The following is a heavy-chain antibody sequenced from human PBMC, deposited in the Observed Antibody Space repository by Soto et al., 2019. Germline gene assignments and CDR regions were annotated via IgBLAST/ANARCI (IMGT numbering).Heavy chain of an antibody. J-gene: IGHJ3*02. CDR2: ISSSSSYT. CDR3: AKDYDFGQIWDAFDI. V-gene: IGHV3-11*06. Sequence: GGSLRLSCAASGFTFSDYYMSWIRQAPGKGLEWVSYISSSSSYTNYADSVKGRFTISRDNAKNSLYLQMNSLRAEDTAVYYCAKDYDFGQIWDAFDIWGQGTMVTVSS. D-gene: IGHD3-3*01. CDR1: GFTFSDYY.